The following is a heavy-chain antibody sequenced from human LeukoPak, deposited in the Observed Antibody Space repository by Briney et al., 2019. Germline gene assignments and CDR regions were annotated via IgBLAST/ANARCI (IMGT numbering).Heavy chain of an antibody. J-gene: IGHJ4*02. V-gene: IGHV4-34*01. D-gene: IGHD2-8*01. CDR2: INHSGST. CDR1: GGSFSGYY. Sequence: SETLSLTCAVYGGSFSGYYWSWIRQPPGKGLEWIGEINHSGSTNYNPSLKSRVTISVDTSKNQFSLKLSSVTAADTAVYYCARERRILVVYAIQSLFDYWGQGTLVTVSS. CDR3: ARERRILVVYAIQSLFDY.